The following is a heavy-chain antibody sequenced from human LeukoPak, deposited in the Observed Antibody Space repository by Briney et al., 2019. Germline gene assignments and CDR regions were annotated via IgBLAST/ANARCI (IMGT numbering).Heavy chain of an antibody. CDR1: GFTFSSYW. Sequence: GSLRLSCAASGFTFSSYWMSWVRPAPGKGLEWVANIKQDGSEKYYVDSVKGRFTISRDNAKNSLYLQMNSLRAEDTAVYYCARPSITMVRGVPYYFDYWGQGTLVTVSS. J-gene: IGHJ4*02. CDR3: ARPSITMVRGVPYYFDY. V-gene: IGHV3-7*01. CDR2: IKQDGSEK. D-gene: IGHD3-10*01.